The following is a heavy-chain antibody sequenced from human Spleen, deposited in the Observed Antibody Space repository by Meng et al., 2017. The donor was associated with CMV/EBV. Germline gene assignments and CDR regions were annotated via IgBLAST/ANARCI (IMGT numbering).Heavy chain of an antibody. J-gene: IGHJ5*01. D-gene: IGHD3-22*01. Sequence: GGSLRLSCAASGFTFSTYSIHWVRQTPGKGLDWVAIISFDGSYKHYADSVKGRFTISRDNSKNTLYLQMNSLRPEDTAVYYCARESAPYYYDLNWLDSWGQGTLVTVSS. V-gene: IGHV3-30*04. CDR2: ISFDGSYK. CDR1: GFTFSTYS. CDR3: ARESAPYYYDLNWLDS.